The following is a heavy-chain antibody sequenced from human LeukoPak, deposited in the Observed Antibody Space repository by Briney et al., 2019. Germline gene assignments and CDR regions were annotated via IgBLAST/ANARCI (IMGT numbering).Heavy chain of an antibody. V-gene: IGHV4-59*01. Sequence: SETLSLTCTVSGGSISSYYWSWIRQPPGKGLEWTGYIYYSGSTNYNPSLKSRVTISVDTSKNQFSLKLSSVTAADTAVYYCARVLTRGYYFDYWGQGTLVTVSS. J-gene: IGHJ4*02. CDR1: GGSISSYY. CDR2: IYYSGST. CDR3: ARVLTRGYYFDY.